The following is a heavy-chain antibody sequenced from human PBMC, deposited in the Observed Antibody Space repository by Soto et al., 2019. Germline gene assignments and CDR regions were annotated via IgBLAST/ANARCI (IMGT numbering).Heavy chain of an antibody. CDR1: GYTFTGYY. Sequence: ASVKVSCKASGYTFTGYYMHWVRQAPGQGLEWMGWINPNSGGTNYAQKFQGWVTMTRDTYISTAYMELSRLRSDDTAVYYCARERGVGYSSSSGGAFDIWGQGTMVTVSS. J-gene: IGHJ3*02. D-gene: IGHD6-6*01. CDR2: INPNSGGT. V-gene: IGHV1-2*04. CDR3: ARERGVGYSSSSGGAFDI.